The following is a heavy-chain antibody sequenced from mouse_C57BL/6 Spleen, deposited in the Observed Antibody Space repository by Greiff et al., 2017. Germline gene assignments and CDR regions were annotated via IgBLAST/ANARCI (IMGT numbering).Heavy chain of an antibody. CDR3: ARIENSSSQAWFAY. Sequence: QVTLKESGPGILQPSQTLSLTCSFSGFSLSTFGMGVGWIRQPSGKGLEWLAHIWWDDDKYYNPALKSQTTTSKDTSKNLVFLKIANVYAADTATYYCARIENSSSQAWFAYWGQGTLVTVSA. D-gene: IGHD1-1*01. V-gene: IGHV8-8*01. J-gene: IGHJ3*01. CDR2: IWWDDDK. CDR1: GFSLSTFGMG.